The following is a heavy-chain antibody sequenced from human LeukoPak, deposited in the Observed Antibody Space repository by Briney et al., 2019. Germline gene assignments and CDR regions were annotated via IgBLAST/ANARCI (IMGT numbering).Heavy chain of an antibody. V-gene: IGHV3-21*01. D-gene: IGHD5-18*01. CDR1: GFTFSSYE. CDR3: ARVLDTAIFN. J-gene: IGHJ4*02. CDR2: ISSSSSYI. Sequence: GGSLRLSCAASGFTFSSYEMNWVRQAPGKGLEWVSSISSSSSYIYYADSVKGRFTISRDNAKNSLYLQMNSLRAEDTAVYYCARVLDTAIFNWGQGTLVTVSS.